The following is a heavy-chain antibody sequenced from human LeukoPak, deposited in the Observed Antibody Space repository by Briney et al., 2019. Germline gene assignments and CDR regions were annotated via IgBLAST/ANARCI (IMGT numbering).Heavy chain of an antibody. CDR3: ARGGAGATKDDTFDI. D-gene: IGHD1-26*01. V-gene: IGHV3-21*01. CDR2: ISSRSSVI. J-gene: IGHJ3*02. CDR1: GFTFSSYS. Sequence: GGSLRLSCAASGFTFSSYSMNWVRQAPGRGLEWVSSISSRSSVIFYADSVEGRFTISRDNAENSLYLQMISLRAEDTVVYYCARGGAGATKDDTFDIWGQGTMVTVSS.